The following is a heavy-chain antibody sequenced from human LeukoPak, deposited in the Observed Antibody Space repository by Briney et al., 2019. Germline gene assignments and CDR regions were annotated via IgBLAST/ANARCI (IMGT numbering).Heavy chain of an antibody. J-gene: IGHJ6*02. V-gene: IGHV3-11*06. CDR3: AREGAGTNYYYYYGMDV. CDR2: ISSSSSYT. Sequence: GGSLRLSCAASGFTFSDYYMSWIRQAPGKGLEWVSYISSSSSYTNYADSVKGRFTISRDNAKNSLYLQMNSLRAEDTAVYYCAREGAGTNYYYYYGMDVWGQGTTVTASS. CDR1: GFTFSDYY. D-gene: IGHD3-16*01.